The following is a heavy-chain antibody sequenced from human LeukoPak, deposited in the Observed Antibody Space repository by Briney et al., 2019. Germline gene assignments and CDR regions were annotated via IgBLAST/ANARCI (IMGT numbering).Heavy chain of an antibody. V-gene: IGHV3-15*01. Sequence: PGGSLRLSSVVSGFSFTNAWMNWVRQAPGKGLEWVGRIKSKTDGGTTDYAAPVKGRFTISRDDSKNTLYLQMNSLKTEDTAVYYCATLIVISPTPPSWHGDYWGQGALVTVSS. CDR3: ATLIVISPTPPSWHGDY. CDR2: IKSKTDGGTT. CDR1: GFSFTNAW. J-gene: IGHJ4*02. D-gene: IGHD2/OR15-2a*01.